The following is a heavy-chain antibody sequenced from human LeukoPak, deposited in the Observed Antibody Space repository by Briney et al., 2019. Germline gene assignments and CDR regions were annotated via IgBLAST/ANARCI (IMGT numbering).Heavy chain of an antibody. CDR2: ISSSGSTI. CDR1: GFTFSSYA. Sequence: GGSLRLSCAASGFTFSSYAMSWIRQAPGKGLEWVSYISSSGSTIYYADSVKGRFTISRDNAKNSLYLQMNSLRAEDTAVYYCAREGHSGSYYYFDYWGQGTLVTVSS. CDR3: AREGHSGSYYYFDY. D-gene: IGHD1-26*01. J-gene: IGHJ4*02. V-gene: IGHV3-11*01.